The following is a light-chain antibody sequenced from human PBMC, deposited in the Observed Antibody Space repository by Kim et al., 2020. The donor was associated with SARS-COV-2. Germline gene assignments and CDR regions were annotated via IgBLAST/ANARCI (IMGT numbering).Light chain of an antibody. V-gene: IGLV2-14*03. Sequence: GQSIPISCTGNSSDVGGYNYVSWYQQHPGKAPKLMIYDVSNRPSGVSNRFSGSKSGNTASLTISGLQAEDEADYYCSSFTGSSTLLFGGGTQLTVL. CDR2: DVS. CDR1: SSDVGGYNY. CDR3: SSFTGSSTLL. J-gene: IGLJ2*01.